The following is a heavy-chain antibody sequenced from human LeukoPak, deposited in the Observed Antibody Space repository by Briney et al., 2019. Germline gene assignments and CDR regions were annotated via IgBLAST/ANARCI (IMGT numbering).Heavy chain of an antibody. CDR3: SRSGLTGMREYERADYYYYGIDL. D-gene: IGHD3-16*01. CDR2: VNYRGSP. V-gene: IGHV4-34*01. Sequence: PSETLSLTCDVPGGSFSGYLWSWIRQSPGKGLEWIGEVNYRGSPNYNPSLESRVTISVDTSKNQLSLKLTSVTAADTALYYCSRSGLTGMREYERADYYYYGIDLWGQGTAVTVFS. J-gene: IGHJ6*02. CDR1: GGSFSGYL.